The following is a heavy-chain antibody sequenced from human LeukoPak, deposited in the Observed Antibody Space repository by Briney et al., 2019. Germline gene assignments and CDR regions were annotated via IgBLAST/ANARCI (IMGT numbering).Heavy chain of an antibody. CDR1: GASIRSYS. D-gene: IGHD1-26*01. V-gene: IGHV4-4*07. CDR3: ARDDNSEYSDDAFDI. Sequence: SETLSLTCPVSGASIRSYSWSWLRQPAGKGLERIGRIHTSASTEYNPSLKSRVTMSVDTSKNQFSLKLNSVTAADTAVYFCARDDNSEYSDDAFDIWGQGTLVTVSS. CDR2: IHTSAST. J-gene: IGHJ3*02.